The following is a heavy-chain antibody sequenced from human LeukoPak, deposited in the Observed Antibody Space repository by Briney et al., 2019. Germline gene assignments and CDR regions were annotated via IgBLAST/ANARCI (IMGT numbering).Heavy chain of an antibody. CDR3: ARDNRDVTDAFDI. CDR2: INQDGSEK. J-gene: IGHJ3*02. CDR1: GFIFSSDW. Sequence: GGSLRLSCAVSGFIFSSDWMSWVRQAPGKGLEWVANINQDGSEKDYVYSVKGRFTISRDNAQSSLYLQMNRLRAEDTAVYYCARDNRDVTDAFDIWGQGTLVTVSS. D-gene: IGHD3-10*01. V-gene: IGHV3-7*04.